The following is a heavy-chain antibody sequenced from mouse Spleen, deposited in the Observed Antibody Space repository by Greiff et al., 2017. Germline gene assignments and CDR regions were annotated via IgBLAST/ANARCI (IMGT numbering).Heavy chain of an antibody. Sequence: VQLVESGAELVKPGASVKLSCTASGYTFTEYPMHWVKQRSGQGLEWIGRIYPESGSTKYNQKFKDKATVTADKSSSTAYMELSRMTSEDSAVYFCSSHEDHSYSYAMDYWGQGTSVTVSS. D-gene: IGHD1-1*01. J-gene: IGHJ4*01. CDR3: SSHEDHSYSYAMDY. V-gene: IGHV1-62-2*01. CDR1: GYTFTEYP. CDR2: IYPESGST.